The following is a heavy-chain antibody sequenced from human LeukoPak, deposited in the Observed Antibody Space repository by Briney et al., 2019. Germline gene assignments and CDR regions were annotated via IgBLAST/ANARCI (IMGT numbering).Heavy chain of an antibody. Sequence: PGGSLRLSCAASEFTFCNYAMSRVRQAPGKGLEWGSGIGGGGVRTYYADSVKGRFTISRDNSKNTLYLQMNSLRAEDTAVYYCAKHLGSGWFGDYWGQGTLVTVSS. V-gene: IGHV3-23*01. CDR2: IGGGGVRT. CDR1: EFTFCNYA. J-gene: IGHJ4*02. D-gene: IGHD6-19*01. CDR3: AKHLGSGWFGDY.